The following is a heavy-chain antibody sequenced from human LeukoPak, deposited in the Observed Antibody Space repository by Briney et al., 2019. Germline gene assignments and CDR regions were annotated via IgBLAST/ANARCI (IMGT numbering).Heavy chain of an antibody. CDR3: TTDEWS. J-gene: IGHJ4*02. CDR1: GFTFNNAW. Sequence: GGSLRLSGAASGFTFNNAWMSWVRQAPGKGLEWVGRIKSKTEGGTTDYAAPVKGRFTISRDDSKNTLYLQMNSLKTEDTAVYYCTTDEWSWGQGTLVTVSS. CDR2: IKSKTEGGTT. V-gene: IGHV3-15*01. D-gene: IGHD3-3*01.